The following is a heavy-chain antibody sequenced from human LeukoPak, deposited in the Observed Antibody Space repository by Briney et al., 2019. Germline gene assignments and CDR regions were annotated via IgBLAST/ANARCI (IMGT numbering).Heavy chain of an antibody. Sequence: SETLSLTCTVSGGSFISYYWTWMRQPPGMGLEWIGYMYYSGTTNYNPSLKSRVTISVDTSKNQFSLKLSSVTAADTAVYYCARGVYIAAAQYGYWGQGTLVTVSS. CDR2: MYYSGTT. D-gene: IGHD6-13*01. CDR3: ARGVYIAAAQYGY. CDR1: GGSFISYY. J-gene: IGHJ4*02. V-gene: IGHV4-59*01.